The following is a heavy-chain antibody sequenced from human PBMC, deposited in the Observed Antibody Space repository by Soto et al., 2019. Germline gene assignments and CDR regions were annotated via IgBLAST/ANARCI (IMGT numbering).Heavy chain of an antibody. Sequence: SVKVSCKASGGTFSSYTITWVRQAPGQGLEWMGGITPMFGTPNYAQNFRGRVTITADESTNTAYMELYNLRSEDTAMYFCARDGTLYDSRAYYYLYWGQGPPGTVSS. V-gene: IGHV1-69*13. CDR2: ITPMFGTP. J-gene: IGHJ4*02. CDR1: GGTFSSYT. CDR3: ARDGTLYDSRAYYYLY. D-gene: IGHD3-22*01.